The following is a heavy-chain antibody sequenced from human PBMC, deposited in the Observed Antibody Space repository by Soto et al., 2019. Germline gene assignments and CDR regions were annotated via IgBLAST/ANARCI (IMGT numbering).Heavy chain of an antibody. V-gene: IGHV4-31*03. CDR3: ARARMVRGIIYYDGMDV. CDR2: IYYSGST. Sequence: QVQLQESGPGLVKSSQTLSLTCTVSGGSISSDGNYWSWIRQHPGKGLEWIGYIYYSGSTNYNASLKSRVTISVDTSKNQFSLKLNSVTAADTAVYYCARARMVRGIIYYDGMDVWGQGTTVTASS. D-gene: IGHD3-10*01. CDR1: GGSISSDGNY. J-gene: IGHJ6*02.